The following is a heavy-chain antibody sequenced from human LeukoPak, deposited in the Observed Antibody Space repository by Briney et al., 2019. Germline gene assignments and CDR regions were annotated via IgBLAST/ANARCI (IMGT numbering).Heavy chain of an antibody. D-gene: IGHD3-10*01. CDR3: ARDPQYGSGTYYGY. Sequence: SETLSLTCTVSGGSISTYYWSWIRQPPGTGLEWIGHIYNSGNTNYSPSLKSRVTISVDTSKIQFSLKLTSVTAADTAVYYCARDPQYGSGTYYGYWGQGTLVTVSS. CDR2: IYNSGNT. V-gene: IGHV4-59*01. J-gene: IGHJ4*02. CDR1: GGSISTYY.